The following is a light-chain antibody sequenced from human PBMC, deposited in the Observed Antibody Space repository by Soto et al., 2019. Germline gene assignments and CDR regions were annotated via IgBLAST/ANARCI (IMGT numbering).Light chain of an antibody. CDR2: TTN. CDR3: LLYYGGAQLV. CDR1: TGAVTSGNY. Sequence: QAVLTQEPSLTVSPGGTVTLTCASSTGAVTSGNYPSWFQQRPGQAPRTLIYTTNSKHSWTPARFSGSLLGDKAALTLSGVQPEDEADYYCLLYYGGAQLVFGGGTKLTVL. V-gene: IGLV7-43*01. J-gene: IGLJ3*02.